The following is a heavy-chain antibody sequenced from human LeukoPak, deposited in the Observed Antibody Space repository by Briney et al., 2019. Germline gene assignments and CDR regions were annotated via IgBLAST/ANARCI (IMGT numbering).Heavy chain of an antibody. CDR3: ARRRYDILTGDHYYFDY. CDR2: IYPGDSDT. D-gene: IGHD3-9*01. Sequence: GESLKISCKGSGYTFNNYWIGWVRQMPGQGLEWMGIIYPGDSDTRYSPSFQGQVTMSADKSINTAYLQWSSLKASDTAMYYCARRRYDILTGDHYYFDYWGQGTLVTVSS. J-gene: IGHJ4*02. CDR1: GYTFNNYW. V-gene: IGHV5-51*01.